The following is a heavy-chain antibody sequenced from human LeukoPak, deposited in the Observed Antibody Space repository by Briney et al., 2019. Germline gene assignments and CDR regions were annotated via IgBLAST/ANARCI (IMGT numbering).Heavy chain of an antibody. D-gene: IGHD3-22*01. CDR2: IKSKTDGGTT. Sequence: WIRQPPGKGLEWVGRIKSKTDGGTTDYAAPVKGRFTISRDDSKNTLYLQMNSLKTEDTAVYYCTTEYYYDSSGPSDYFDYWGQGTLVTVSS. V-gene: IGHV3-15*01. CDR3: TTEYYYDSSGPSDYFDY. J-gene: IGHJ4*02.